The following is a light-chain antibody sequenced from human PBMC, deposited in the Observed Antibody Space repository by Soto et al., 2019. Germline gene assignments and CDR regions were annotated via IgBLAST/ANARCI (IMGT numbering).Light chain of an antibody. J-gene: IGKJ1*01. Sequence: EIVLTQSPGTLSLSPGEIATLSCRASQSVSKNYLAWYQQKPGQAPRVLIYSASNRATGIPDRFSGSGSGTDFTLTISRLEPEDFAVYYCHQYGSSPTFGQGTKVEIK. CDR3: HQYGSSPT. CDR2: SAS. CDR1: QSVSKNY. V-gene: IGKV3-20*01.